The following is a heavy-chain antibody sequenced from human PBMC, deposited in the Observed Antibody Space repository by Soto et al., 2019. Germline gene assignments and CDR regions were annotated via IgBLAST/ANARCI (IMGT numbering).Heavy chain of an antibody. CDR1: GGSFSGYY. V-gene: IGHV4-34*01. D-gene: IGHD3-10*01. CDR2: INHSGST. CDR3: ARDDHYGSGSHGNWIDP. J-gene: IGHJ5*02. Sequence: SETLSLTCAVYGGSFSGYYWSWIRQPPGKGLEWIGEINHSGSTNYNPSLKSRVTISVDTSKSQFSLKLSSVTAADTAVYYCARDDHYGSGSHGNWIDPWGQGTLVTVSS.